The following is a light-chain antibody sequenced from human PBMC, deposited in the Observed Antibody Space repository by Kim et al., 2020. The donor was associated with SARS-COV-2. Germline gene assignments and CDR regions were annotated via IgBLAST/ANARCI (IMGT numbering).Light chain of an antibody. CDR1: QPVNANS. J-gene: IGKJ1*01. CDR3: QQYNNWPRT. Sequence: EIVLTQSPGTLSLSPGERATLSCRASQPVNANSLVWYQQKPGQAPRLLISGASTRATGIPDRFSGSGSGTDFTLTVSRLEPEDFAVYYCQQYNNWPRTFGQGTKVDIK. V-gene: IGKV3-20*01. CDR2: GAS.